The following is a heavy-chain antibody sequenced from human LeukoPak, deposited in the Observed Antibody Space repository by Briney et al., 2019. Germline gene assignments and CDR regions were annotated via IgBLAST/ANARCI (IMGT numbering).Heavy chain of an antibody. D-gene: IGHD3-16*01. CDR1: GGTFSSYA. J-gene: IGHJ4*02. CDR3: ARDGRVYYFDY. V-gene: IGHV1-69*01. Sequence: ASVKVSCKASGGTFSSYAISWVRQAPGQGREWMGGIIPIFGAANYAQKFQGRVTITADESTSTAYMELSSLRSEDTAVYYCARDGRVYYFDYWGQGTLVTVSS. CDR2: IIPIFGAA.